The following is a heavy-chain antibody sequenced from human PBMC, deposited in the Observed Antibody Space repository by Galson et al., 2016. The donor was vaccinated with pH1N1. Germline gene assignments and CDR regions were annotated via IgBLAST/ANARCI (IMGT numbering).Heavy chain of an antibody. J-gene: IGHJ4*02. CDR1: GFTFTAFT. Sequence: GSLRLSCAASGFTFTAFTMNWVRQAPGKGLEWVSYISGGSRVKNYADSVKGRFTISRDNARNSLYLQMNGLRAEDTAVYYCARDLTRRGSLPGYYLDSWGQGALVTVSS. CDR2: ISGGSRVK. V-gene: IGHV3-48*04. D-gene: IGHD1-14*01. CDR3: ARDLTRRGSLPGYYLDS.